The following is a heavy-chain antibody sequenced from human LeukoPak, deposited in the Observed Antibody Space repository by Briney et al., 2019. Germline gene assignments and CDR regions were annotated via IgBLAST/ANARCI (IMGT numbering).Heavy chain of an antibody. Sequence: QPGRSLRLFCPASGFTLSSYEMNWVRQAPGKWLEWVSFISGSGSTIYYVDSVKGRFTISRDNAKNSLYLQMHSLRAEDTAVYYCARNYGEFDYWGQGTLVTVSS. CDR3: ARNYGEFDY. CDR2: ISGSGSTI. V-gene: IGHV3-48*03. CDR1: GFTLSSYE. D-gene: IGHD3-10*01. J-gene: IGHJ4*02.